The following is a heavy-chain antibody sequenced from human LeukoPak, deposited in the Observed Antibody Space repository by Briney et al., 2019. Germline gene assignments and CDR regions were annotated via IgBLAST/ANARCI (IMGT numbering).Heavy chain of an antibody. CDR2: ISSSSNYI. D-gene: IGHD2-2*01. CDR3: ARETDSTLFDY. CDR1: GFTFSSYC. J-gene: IGHJ4*02. Sequence: GGSLRLSCAASGFTFSSYCMNWVRQAPGKGLEWVSSISSSSNYIYYADSVKGRFTISRDNAKNSLYLHMNSLRAEDTAVYYCARETDSTLFDYWGQGTLVTVSS. V-gene: IGHV3-21*01.